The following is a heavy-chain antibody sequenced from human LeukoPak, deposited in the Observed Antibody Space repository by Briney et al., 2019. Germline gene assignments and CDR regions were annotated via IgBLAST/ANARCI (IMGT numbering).Heavy chain of an antibody. Sequence: PGGSLRLSCAASGFNSGVNFDEFGMNWVRQAPGKGLEWFSGINWNGGSTGYADSVKGRFTISRDNAKNSLYLQMNSLRAEDTAFHYCAREEGDGFDVWGQGTMVTVSS. CDR2: INWNGGST. CDR1: GFNSGVNFDEFG. CDR3: AREEGDGFDV. J-gene: IGHJ3*01. V-gene: IGHV3-20*04.